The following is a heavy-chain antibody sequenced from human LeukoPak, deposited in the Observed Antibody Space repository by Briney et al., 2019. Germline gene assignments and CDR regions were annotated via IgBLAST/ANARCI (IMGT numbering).Heavy chain of an antibody. Sequence: GGSLRLSCAASGFTVSSNYMSWVRQAPGRGLEWVSTIYSGGSTYYADSVKGRFTISRDNSKNTLYLQMNSLRAEDTAVYYCANYMSGKGGLDIWGQGTMVTVSS. D-gene: IGHD1-26*01. CDR3: ANYMSGKGGLDI. J-gene: IGHJ3*02. V-gene: IGHV3-53*01. CDR2: IYSGGST. CDR1: GFTVSSNY.